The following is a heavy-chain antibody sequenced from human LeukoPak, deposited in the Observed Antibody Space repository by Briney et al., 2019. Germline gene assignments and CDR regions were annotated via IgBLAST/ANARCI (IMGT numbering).Heavy chain of an antibody. CDR2: ISDSGGST. J-gene: IGHJ4*02. D-gene: IGHD3-16*01. Sequence: GGSLRLSCAASGFTFSSYGIAWVRQAPGKGLEWVSAISDSGGSTYYADSVKGRFTISRDNSKNTVYLQMNSLRAEDTAVYYCARVWSHNYFDYWGQGTLVTVSS. V-gene: IGHV3-23*01. CDR1: GFTFSSYG. CDR3: ARVWSHNYFDY.